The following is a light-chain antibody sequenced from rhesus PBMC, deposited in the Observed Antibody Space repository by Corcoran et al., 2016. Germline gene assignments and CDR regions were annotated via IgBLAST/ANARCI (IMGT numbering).Light chain of an antibody. CDR1: LDIDIY. Sequence: DIQMTQSPSSLSASVGDTVTITCRASLDIDIYLAWYQQRPGQAPKPLIYYASIFESGVPSRFRGRVSWTDCTLTISSLQPEDFATYYCQHHDSFPPTFGRGTRVE. CDR2: YAS. V-gene: IGKV1S14*01. J-gene: IGKJ1*01. CDR3: QHHDSFPPT.